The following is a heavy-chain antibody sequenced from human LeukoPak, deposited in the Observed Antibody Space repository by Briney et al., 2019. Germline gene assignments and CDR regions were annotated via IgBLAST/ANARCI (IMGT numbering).Heavy chain of an antibody. D-gene: IGHD2-2*02. CDR3: ARGDIVVVPAAILRYYYYGMDV. V-gene: IGHV3-30-3*01. J-gene: IGHJ6*02. CDR2: ISYDGSNK. CDR1: GFTFSSYA. Sequence: PGRSLRLSCAASGFTFSSYAMHWVRQAPGKGLEWVAVISYDGSNKYYADSVKGRFTISTDNSKNTLYLQMNSLRAEDTAVYYCARGDIVVVPAAILRYYYYGMDVWGQGTTVTVSS.